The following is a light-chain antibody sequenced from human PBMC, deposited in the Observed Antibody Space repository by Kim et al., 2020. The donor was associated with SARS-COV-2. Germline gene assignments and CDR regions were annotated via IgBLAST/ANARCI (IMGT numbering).Light chain of an antibody. J-gene: IGKJ1*01. Sequence: ASVGDRVTITCRAGQSISSYLNWYQQKPGKAPKLLVYAASSLQSGVPSRFSGSGSGTDFTLTISSLQPEDFATYYCQQSYSSPRTFGQGTKGDIK. CDR2: AAS. V-gene: IGKV1-39*01. CDR3: QQSYSSPRT. CDR1: QSISSY.